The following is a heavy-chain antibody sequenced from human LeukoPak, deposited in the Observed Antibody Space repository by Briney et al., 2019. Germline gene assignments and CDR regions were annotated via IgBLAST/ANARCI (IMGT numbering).Heavy chain of an antibody. CDR1: GGSISSGDYY. CDR3: ARELGYCSSTSCYPDY. Sequence: PSQTLSLTCTVSGGSISSGDYYWSWIRQPPGKGLEWIGYIYYSGSTYYNPSHKSRVTISVDTSKNQFSLKLSSVTAADTAVYYCARELGYCSSTSCYPDYWGQGTLVTVSS. J-gene: IGHJ4*02. CDR2: IYYSGST. D-gene: IGHD2-2*01. V-gene: IGHV4-30-4*08.